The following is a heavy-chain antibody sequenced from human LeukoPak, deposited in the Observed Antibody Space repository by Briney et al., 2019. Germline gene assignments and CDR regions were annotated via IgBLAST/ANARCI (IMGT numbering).Heavy chain of an antibody. CDR3: ARDSLDGIWFGELVDY. Sequence: LPGGSLRLSCAASGFTVSSNYMSWVRQAPGKGLVWVSRINTDGSSTSYADSVKGRFTISRDNAKNTLYLQMNSLRAEDTAVYYCARDSLDGIWFGELVDYWGQGTLVTVSS. J-gene: IGHJ4*02. CDR1: GFTVSSNY. D-gene: IGHD3-10*01. V-gene: IGHV3-74*01. CDR2: INTDGSST.